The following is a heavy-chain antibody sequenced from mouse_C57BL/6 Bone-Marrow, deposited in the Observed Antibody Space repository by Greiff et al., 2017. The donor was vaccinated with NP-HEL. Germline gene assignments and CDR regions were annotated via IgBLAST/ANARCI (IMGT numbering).Heavy chain of an antibody. CDR3: AREKNYYAMDY. CDR2: IYPGSGST. V-gene: IGHV1-55*01. CDR1: GYTFTSYW. J-gene: IGHJ4*01. Sequence: QVQLQQPGAELVKPGASVKMSCKASGYTFTSYWITWVKQRPGQGLEWIGDIYPGSGSTNYNEKFKSKATLTVDKSSSTAYMQLSSLTSEDSAVYYWAREKNYYAMDYWGQGTSVTVSS.